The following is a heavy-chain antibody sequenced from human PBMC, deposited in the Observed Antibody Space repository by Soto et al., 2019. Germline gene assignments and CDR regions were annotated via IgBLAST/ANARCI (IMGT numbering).Heavy chain of an antibody. CDR2: VYHTGDT. Sequence: SETLSLTCGFSCGTVGSSHWWSWVRQSPGGGLEWIGNVYHTGDTNFNPSLQSRVTISVDKSNNQFSLRLNSLTAADTAVYFCAREIVTAGGNNYFDPWGPGTLVTVS. CDR3: AREIVTAGGNNYFDP. J-gene: IGHJ5*02. V-gene: IGHV4-4*02. D-gene: IGHD2-21*02. CDR1: CGTVGSSHW.